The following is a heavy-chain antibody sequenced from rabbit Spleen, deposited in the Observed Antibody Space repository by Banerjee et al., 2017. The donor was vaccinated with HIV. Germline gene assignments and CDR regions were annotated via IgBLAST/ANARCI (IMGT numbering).Heavy chain of an antibody. CDR2: IWGGSSDYI. J-gene: IGHJ6*01. CDR3: ARDTGSSFSSYGMDL. D-gene: IGHD8-1*01. Sequence: QEQLEESGGDLVKPEGSLTLTCTASRFTFGTYWLCWIRQAPGKGLEWIGCIWGGSSDYIYYASWAKGRFTISKTSSTTVTLQMTSLTAADTATYFCARDTGSSFSSYGMDLWGPGTLVTVS. CDR1: RFTFGTYW. V-gene: IGHV1S45*01.